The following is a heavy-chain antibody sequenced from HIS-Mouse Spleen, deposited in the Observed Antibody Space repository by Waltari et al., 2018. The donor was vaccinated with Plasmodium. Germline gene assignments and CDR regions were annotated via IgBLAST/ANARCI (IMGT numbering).Heavy chain of an antibody. Sequence: QVQLVESGGGVVQPGRSLRLSCAASGFTFSSYGRLWVRQAPGKGLEWVAVIWYDGSNKYYADSVKGRFTISRDNSKNTMYLQMNSLRAEDTAVYYCAKVAQGTRDAFDIWGQGTMVTVSS. CDR1: GFTFSSYG. D-gene: IGHD2-8*01. CDR3: AKVAQGTRDAFDI. V-gene: IGHV3-33*06. CDR2: IWYDGSNK. J-gene: IGHJ3*02.